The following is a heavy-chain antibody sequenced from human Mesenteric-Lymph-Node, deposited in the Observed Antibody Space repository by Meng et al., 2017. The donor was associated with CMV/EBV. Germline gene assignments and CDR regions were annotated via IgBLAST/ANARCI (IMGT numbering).Heavy chain of an antibody. V-gene: IGHV4-39*07. J-gene: IGHJ5*02. Sequence: SETLSLTCTVSGDSISSSGYYWGWIRQPPGKGLEWIGNIYYGGSTYYNPSLKSRVTISVDTSKNQFSLKLSSVTAADTAVYYCARVRGYSGYDRRINWFDPWGQGTLVTVSS. D-gene: IGHD5-12*01. CDR2: IYYGGST. CDR1: GDSISSSGYY. CDR3: ARVRGYSGYDRRINWFDP.